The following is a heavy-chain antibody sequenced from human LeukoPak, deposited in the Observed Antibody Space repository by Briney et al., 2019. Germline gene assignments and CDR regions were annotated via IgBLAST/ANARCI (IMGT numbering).Heavy chain of an antibody. CDR3: VREDAHTYYFDF. V-gene: IGHV1-46*01. D-gene: IGHD2-2*01. J-gene: IGHJ4*02. Sequence: GGSLKLSCKTSGFTFTSYHMRWVRQAPGEGLEWVAIIKSTGDTTVYAQTFQGRVTVTRDTSTSTVYMDLSSLSSEDTAVYYCVREDAHTYYFDFWGPGTLVTVSS. CDR2: IKSTGDTT. CDR1: GFTFTSYH.